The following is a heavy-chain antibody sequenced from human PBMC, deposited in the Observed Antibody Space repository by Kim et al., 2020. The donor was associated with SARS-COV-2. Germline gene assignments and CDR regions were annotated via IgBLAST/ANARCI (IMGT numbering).Heavy chain of an antibody. Sequence: GGNTNYADPVKGRFIISRDSSKNTVYLQMNSLRVEDTAMYYCARDPPADARWGQGTLVTVSS. D-gene: IGHD2-2*01. V-gene: IGHV3-53*01. CDR2: GGNT. J-gene: IGHJ4*02. CDR3: ARDPPADAR.